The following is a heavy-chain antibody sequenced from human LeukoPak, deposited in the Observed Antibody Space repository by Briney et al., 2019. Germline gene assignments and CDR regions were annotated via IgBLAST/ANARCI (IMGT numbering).Heavy chain of an antibody. CDR1: GFAFDVHA. V-gene: IGHV3-23*01. J-gene: IGHJ4*02. CDR3: AKDWTSHNGVYDCLDY. CDR2: IGGPAET. D-gene: IGHD3-16*01. Sequence: PGGSLRLSCAASGFAFDVHAMTWVRQAPGKGPEWVATIGGPAETFYADSVKGRFTISRDNSRNTLYLQMNSLRAEDSALYYCAKDWTSHNGVYDCLDYWGQGTLVTVSS.